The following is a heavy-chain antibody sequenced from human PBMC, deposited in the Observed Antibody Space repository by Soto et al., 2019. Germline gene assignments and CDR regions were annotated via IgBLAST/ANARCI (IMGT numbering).Heavy chain of an antibody. V-gene: IGHV3-21*01. Sequence: XESLRLSCAASGFTFRSFTMNWVRQAPGKGLEWVSTISSNSAYIYYTDALRGRFTISRDNAKNSLHLQMNSLRAEDTAVYYCTRDESRDSSARGWFDPWGPGTLVTVSS. CDR3: TRDESRDSSARGWFDP. CDR2: ISSNSAYI. J-gene: IGHJ5*02. D-gene: IGHD6-13*01. CDR1: GFTFRSFT.